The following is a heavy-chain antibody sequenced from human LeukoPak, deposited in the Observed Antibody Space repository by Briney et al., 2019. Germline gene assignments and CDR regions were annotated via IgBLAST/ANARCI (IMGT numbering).Heavy chain of an antibody. CDR2: IIPFFGTT. V-gene: IGHV1-69*13. CDR3: ARVRVDGRGTYWHWFDP. D-gene: IGHD3-10*01. Sequence: SVKVSCKASGGTFSTYGISWVRQASGQGLEWMGGIIPFFGTTKYAQNFQGRVTISADASTSAVQMELSSPTFEDTAFYYCARVRVDGRGTYWHWFDPWGQGTLVTVSS. J-gene: IGHJ5*02. CDR1: GGTFSTYG.